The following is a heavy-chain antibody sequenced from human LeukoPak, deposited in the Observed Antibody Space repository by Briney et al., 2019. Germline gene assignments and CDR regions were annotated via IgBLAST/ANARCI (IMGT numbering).Heavy chain of an antibody. D-gene: IGHD2-2*01. CDR1: GYSLTELA. V-gene: IGHV1-24*01. Sequence: ASVKVSCKVSGYSLTELAMHWVRQAPGGGLEWGGGFDPEEGEPVYARKFQGRVTMTEDTSTGTAYMELSSLTSEDSAVYFCATGYCSSSKCFDYYYVDVWGKGTTVTVSS. CDR3: ATGYCSSSKCFDYYYVDV. CDR2: FDPEEGEP. J-gene: IGHJ6*03.